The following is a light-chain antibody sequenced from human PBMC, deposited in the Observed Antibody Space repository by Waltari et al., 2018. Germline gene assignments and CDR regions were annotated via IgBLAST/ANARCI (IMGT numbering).Light chain of an antibody. CDR2: GTR. Sequence: SVLTQLPSVSGAPRQRVTVGCTGSSLNCGAGYAVPWYQHPPGTAPQLLIYGTRNRPPGVPDRFSGSKSGTSASLAITGLQAEDEADYYCQSYDNRLNASVFGGGTKLTVL. J-gene: IGLJ3*02. CDR3: QSYDNRLNASV. CDR1: SLNCGAGYA. V-gene: IGLV1-40*01.